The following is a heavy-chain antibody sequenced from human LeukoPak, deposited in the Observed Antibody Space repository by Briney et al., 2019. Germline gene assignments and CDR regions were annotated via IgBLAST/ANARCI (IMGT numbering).Heavy chain of an antibody. CDR2: ISGSGDST. D-gene: IGHD5-12*01. J-gene: IGHJ6*02. Sequence: PGGSLRLSCAASGFTFSSYAMSWVRQAPGKGLEWVSAISGSGDSTYYADSVKGRFTISRDNSKNTLYLQMNSLRAEDTAVYYCARDSLRGGYQFYGMDVWGQGTTVTVSS. V-gene: IGHV3-23*01. CDR3: ARDSLRGGYQFYGMDV. CDR1: GFTFSSYA.